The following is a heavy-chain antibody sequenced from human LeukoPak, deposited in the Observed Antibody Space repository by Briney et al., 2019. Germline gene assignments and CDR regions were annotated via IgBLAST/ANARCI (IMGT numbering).Heavy chain of an antibody. D-gene: IGHD1-1*01. J-gene: IGHJ4*02. CDR1: GGTFSSYA. V-gene: IGHV1-69*13. CDR3: ATELGPRRGFR. Sequence: ASVKVSCKASGGTFSSYAISWVRQAPGQGLEWMGGIIPIFGTANYAQKFQGRVTITADESTSTAYMELSSLRSEDTAVYYCATELGPRRGFRWGQGTLVTVSS. CDR2: IIPIFGTA.